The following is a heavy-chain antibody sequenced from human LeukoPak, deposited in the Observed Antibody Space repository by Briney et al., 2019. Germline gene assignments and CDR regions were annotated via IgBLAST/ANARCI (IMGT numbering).Heavy chain of an antibody. Sequence: GGSLRLSCAASGFTFSSYAMSWVRQAPGKGLEWVSAISGSGGSTYYADSVKGRFTISRDNSKNTPYLQMNSLRAEDTAVYYCARGNWAEDGYFDYWGQGTLVTVSS. CDR3: ARGNWAEDGYFDY. CDR2: ISGSGGST. V-gene: IGHV3-23*01. CDR1: GFTFSSYA. D-gene: IGHD7-27*01. J-gene: IGHJ4*02.